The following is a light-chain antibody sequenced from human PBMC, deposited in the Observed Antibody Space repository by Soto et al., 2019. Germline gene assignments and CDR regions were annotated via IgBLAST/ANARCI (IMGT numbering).Light chain of an antibody. J-gene: IGLJ2*01. Sequence: QSVLTQPRSVSGSPGQSVTSSCTGTSSDVGGYNYVSWYQQHPGKAPKLMIYDVSKRPSGVTDRCSGSKSGNTASLTISGLQAEDEADYYCCSYAGSVVFGGGTKLTVL. CDR3: CSYAGSVV. CDR2: DVS. CDR1: SSDVGGYNY. V-gene: IGLV2-11*01.